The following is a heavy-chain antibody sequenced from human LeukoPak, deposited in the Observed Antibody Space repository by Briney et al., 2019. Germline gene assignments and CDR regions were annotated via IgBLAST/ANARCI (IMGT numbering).Heavy chain of an antibody. Sequence: GGSLRLSCAASGFTFSSYGMHWVRQAPGKGLEWVAFIRYDGSNKYYADSVKGRFTISRDNSKNTLYLQMNSLRAEDTAVYYCARRYCSGGSCYSHAFDIWGQGTMVTVSS. CDR3: ARRYCSGGSCYSHAFDI. V-gene: IGHV3-30*02. D-gene: IGHD2-15*01. CDR1: GFTFSSYG. J-gene: IGHJ3*02. CDR2: IRYDGSNK.